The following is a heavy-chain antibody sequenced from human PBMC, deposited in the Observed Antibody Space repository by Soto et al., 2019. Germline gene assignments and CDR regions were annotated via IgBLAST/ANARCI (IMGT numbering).Heavy chain of an antibody. CDR2: LTPNNGYT. V-gene: IGHV1-8*01. CDR1: GYTFTNYD. J-gene: IGHJ4*02. Sequence: QVQLVQSGAEVKKPGASVKVSCKAAGYTFTNYDINWVRQASGQGLEWMGWLTPNNGYTGIAQKFRGRLAMTRNTYISTAYMELSNLTSEDSSVYYCARENGDFDYWGQGSQVTVSS. D-gene: IGHD4-17*01. CDR3: ARENGDFDY.